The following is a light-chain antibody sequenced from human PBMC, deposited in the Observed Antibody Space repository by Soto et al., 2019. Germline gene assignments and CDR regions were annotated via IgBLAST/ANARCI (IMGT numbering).Light chain of an antibody. CDR3: QQYRTYPFT. CDR2: AAS. V-gene: IGKV1-16*02. J-gene: IGKJ3*01. CDR1: QGIDNY. Sequence: DIQVTQSPSSLSAAEGDRVTITCRASQGIDNYLAWIQQRPGKAPRSLIYAASNLHHGVPSKFRASGSGTDFTLTISSLQPEDFATYYCQQYRTYPFTFGPGTKV.